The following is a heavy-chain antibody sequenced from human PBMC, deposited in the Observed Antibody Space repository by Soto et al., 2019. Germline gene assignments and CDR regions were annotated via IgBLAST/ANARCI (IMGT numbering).Heavy chain of an antibody. V-gene: IGHV3-11*01. D-gene: IGHD2-8*02. J-gene: IGHJ6*02. CDR2: IRGRTTTT. CDR3: ARARPDIVMVVGETPGYYGMDV. Sequence: QVQLVESGGGSVKPGGSLRLSCAASGFSFGDYYMAWIRQAPGKGLEWISYIRGRTTTTYYADSVKGRFTVSRDNAKSSLFLQLNSLRVEDTAVYYCARARPDIVMVVGETPGYYGMDVWGQGTTVTVSS. CDR1: GFSFGDYY.